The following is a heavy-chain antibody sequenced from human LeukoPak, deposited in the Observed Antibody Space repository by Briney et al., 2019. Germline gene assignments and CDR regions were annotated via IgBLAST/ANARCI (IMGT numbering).Heavy chain of an antibody. CDR2: IYPGDSDT. CDR1: GYLFTSYW. D-gene: IGHD2-21*02. V-gene: IGHV5-51*01. J-gene: IGHJ4*02. CDR3: ARPPQNRCGGDRPLGY. Sequence: GESLKISCEGSGYLFTSYWIGWVRQMPGKGLEWMGIIYPGDSDTRYSPSFQGQVTISADKSISTAYPQWSSLKASDTAMYYCARPPQNRCGGDRPLGYWGQGTLVTVSS.